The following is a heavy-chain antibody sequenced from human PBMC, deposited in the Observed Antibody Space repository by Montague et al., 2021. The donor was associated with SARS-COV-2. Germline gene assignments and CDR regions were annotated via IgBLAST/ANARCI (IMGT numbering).Heavy chain of an antibody. CDR2: IHTSGSS. V-gene: IGHV4-4*07. Sequence: SETLSLTCSVSGGSISKYYWAWIRQPAGKGPEWIGRIHTSGSSNYNPSLTGRAAMSIDSSKNEFSLRLTSVTAADTAVYYCARVGLVGDSTSLFDKWGQGALVTVSS. J-gene: IGHJ4*02. CDR1: GGSISKYY. D-gene: IGHD1-26*01. CDR3: ARVGLVGDSTSLFDK.